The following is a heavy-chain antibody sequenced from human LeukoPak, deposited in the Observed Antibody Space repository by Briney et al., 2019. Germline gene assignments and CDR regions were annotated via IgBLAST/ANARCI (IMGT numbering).Heavy chain of an antibody. Sequence: SETLSLTCAVSGYSINGGYYWGWIRQPPGKGLEWIGSIYHSGYTYYNPSLKSRVTISVDTSENHFSLKLSSVTAADTAVYYCARNKTVAGPDSWFDPWGQGTLVTVSS. CDR3: ARNKTVAGPDSWFDP. V-gene: IGHV4-38-2*01. CDR2: IYHSGYT. D-gene: IGHD6-19*01. CDR1: GYSINGGYY. J-gene: IGHJ5*02.